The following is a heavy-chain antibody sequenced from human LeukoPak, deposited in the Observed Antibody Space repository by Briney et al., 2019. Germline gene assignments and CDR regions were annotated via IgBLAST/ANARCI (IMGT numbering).Heavy chain of an antibody. CDR2: IGTYNGNT. D-gene: IGHD1-26*01. Sequence: GASVTVSCKASGYTFTNYGIDWVRQAPGQGLEWMGWIGTYNGNTHYAQKLQGRVTMTTDTSTSTAYMELRSLRSDDTAVYYCARDRWIVGATTFDYWGQGTLVTVS. J-gene: IGHJ4*02. CDR1: GYTFTNYG. CDR3: ARDRWIVGATTFDY. V-gene: IGHV1-18*01.